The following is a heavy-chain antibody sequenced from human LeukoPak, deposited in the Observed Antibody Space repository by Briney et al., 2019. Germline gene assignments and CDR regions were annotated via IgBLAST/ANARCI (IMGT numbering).Heavy chain of an antibody. Sequence: SETLSLTCAVSGGSISSGGYSWSWIRQPPGKGLEWIGYIYHSGSTYYNPSLKSRVTISVDRSKNQFSLKLSSVTAADTAVYYCARGGAIRPSRTHDYYYGMDVWGQGTTVIVSS. CDR1: GGSISSGGYS. J-gene: IGHJ6*02. V-gene: IGHV4-30-2*01. CDR3: ARGGAIRPSRTHDYYYGMDV. D-gene: IGHD2-21*01. CDR2: IYHSGST.